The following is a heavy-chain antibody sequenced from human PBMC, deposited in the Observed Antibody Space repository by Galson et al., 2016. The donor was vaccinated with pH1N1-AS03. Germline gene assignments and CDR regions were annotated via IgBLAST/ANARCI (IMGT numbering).Heavy chain of an antibody. CDR2: ISFDGTNK. CDR1: GFTISNFG. V-gene: IGHV3-30*18. J-gene: IGHJ4*02. Sequence: SLRLSCAASGFTISNFGMLWVRQAPGQGLGWVAIISFDGTNKYYADSVKGRFGISRDNSKNTLFLQMSALRAEDTAVYYCANDFNYDFWSGYSFYWGQGALVTVSS. D-gene: IGHD3/OR15-3a*01. CDR3: ANDFNYDFWSGYSFY.